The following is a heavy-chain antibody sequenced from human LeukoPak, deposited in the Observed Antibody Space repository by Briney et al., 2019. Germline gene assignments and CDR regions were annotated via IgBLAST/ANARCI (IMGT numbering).Heavy chain of an antibody. J-gene: IGHJ4*02. CDR3: AFGASNWDQFDY. Sequence: GESLKISCKGSGYTFTNHWIAWVRQMPGKGVEWMGIIYPADSDTRYSPSFQGQVTISADKSVRTAYLQWSSLKASDTAMYYCAFGASNWDQFDYWGQGTLVTVSS. CDR1: GYTFTNHW. D-gene: IGHD7-27*01. CDR2: IYPADSDT. V-gene: IGHV5-51*01.